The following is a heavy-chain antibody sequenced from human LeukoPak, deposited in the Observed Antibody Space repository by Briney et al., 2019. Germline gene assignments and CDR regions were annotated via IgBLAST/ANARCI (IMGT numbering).Heavy chain of an antibody. Sequence: GGSLRLSCAASGFTFSSYAMSWVRQAPGKGLEWVSAISGSGGSTYYADSVKGRFTISRDNSKNTLYLQMNSLRAEDTAVYYCAKVGVRVLRGPPVYYFDYWGQGTLVTVSS. J-gene: IGHJ4*02. CDR3: AKVGVRVLRGPPVYYFDY. V-gene: IGHV3-23*01. CDR2: ISGSGGST. CDR1: GFTFSSYA. D-gene: IGHD3-10*01.